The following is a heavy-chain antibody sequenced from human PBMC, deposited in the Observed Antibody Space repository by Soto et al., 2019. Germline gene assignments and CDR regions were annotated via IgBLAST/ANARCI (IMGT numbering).Heavy chain of an antibody. D-gene: IGHD3-3*01. CDR2: IYHSGST. J-gene: IGHJ6*02. V-gene: IGHV4-4*02. CDR3: ARDQIFGVVRTHYYYAMDV. Sequence: QVQLQESGPGLVKPSETLSLTCAVSGDSISSSNWWSWVRQSPGKGLEWIGEIYHSGSTNYNPSLMSRVTISLDKSKNQFSLRLRSVTAAETAVYYCARDQIFGVVRTHYYYAMDVLGQGTTVTVSS. CDR1: GDSISSSNW.